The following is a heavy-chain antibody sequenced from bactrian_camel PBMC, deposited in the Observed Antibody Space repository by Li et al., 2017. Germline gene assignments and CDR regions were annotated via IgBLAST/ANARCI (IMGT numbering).Heavy chain of an antibody. CDR2: IHTGGSST. Sequence: DVQLVESGGGSVQPGGSLRLSCVVSGYTASTRYLAWFRQLTGKEREGVALIHTGGSSTEYVDSVKGRFTISQDGAKNTVYLQMDNLKPEDTAIYYCAADQFAFGLSAQYRYWGQGTQVTVS. D-gene: IGHD2*01. CDR3: AADQFAFGLSAQYRY. J-gene: IGHJ4*01. CDR1: GYTASTRY. V-gene: IGHV3S40*01.